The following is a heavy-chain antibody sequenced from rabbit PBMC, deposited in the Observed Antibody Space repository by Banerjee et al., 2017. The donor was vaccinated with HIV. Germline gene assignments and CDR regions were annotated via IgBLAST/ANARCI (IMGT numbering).Heavy chain of an antibody. V-gene: IGHV1S40*01. Sequence: QSLEESGGDLVKPGASLTLTCTASGFSLSSSYNMCWVRQAPGKGPEWIGCINTGSGSTYYANWAKGRFTISKTSSTTVTLQMTSLTAADTATYFCARDRGDWGYYFNLWGQGTLVTVS. D-gene: IGHD4-1*01. CDR3: ARDRGDWGYYFNL. CDR1: GFSLSSSYN. CDR2: INTGSGST. J-gene: IGHJ4*01.